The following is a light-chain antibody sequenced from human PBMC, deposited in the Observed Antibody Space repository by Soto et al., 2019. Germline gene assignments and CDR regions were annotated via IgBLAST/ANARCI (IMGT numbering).Light chain of an antibody. J-gene: IGKJ4*01. CDR3: QQYHTWPIT. CDR2: GAS. CDR1: QGVSRK. Sequence: DIVMTQSPANLSLAPGERVTFACRASQGVSRKLAWYQPKQGQAPRXLISGASTGATGIPARFSGSGSGTELTITISSLQSEDGEIYYGQQYHTWPITFGGGTKVDNK. V-gene: IGKV3-15*01.